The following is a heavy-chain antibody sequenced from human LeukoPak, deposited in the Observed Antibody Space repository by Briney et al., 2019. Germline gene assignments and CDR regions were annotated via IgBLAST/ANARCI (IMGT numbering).Heavy chain of an antibody. CDR2: ISASGP. CDR3: AKDHESDGYPCLDH. D-gene: IGHD3-22*01. CDR1: GIIFSKYG. J-gene: IGHJ4*02. Sequence: GGSLRLSCAASGIIFSKYGMSWVRQAPGKGLEWVSTISASGPYYADAVRGRFTISRNNSRNTLSLQMDSLRAEDTAVYYCAKDHESDGYPCLDHWGLGTLVTVSS. V-gene: IGHV3-23*01.